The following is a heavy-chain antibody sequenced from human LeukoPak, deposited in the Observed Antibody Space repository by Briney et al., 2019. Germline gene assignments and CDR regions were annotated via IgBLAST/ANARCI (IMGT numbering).Heavy chain of an antibody. D-gene: IGHD1-20*01. J-gene: IGHJ6*02. CDR1: GFTFSSYA. CDR2: ISGSGGST. V-gene: IGHV3-23*01. Sequence: GSLRLSCAASGFTFSSYAMSWVRQAPGKGLEWVSAISGSGGSTYYADSVKGRFTISRDNSKNTLYLQMNSLRAEDTAVYYCAKDFLITGAFCYYYGMDVWGQGTTVTVSS. CDR3: AKDFLITGAFCYYYGMDV.